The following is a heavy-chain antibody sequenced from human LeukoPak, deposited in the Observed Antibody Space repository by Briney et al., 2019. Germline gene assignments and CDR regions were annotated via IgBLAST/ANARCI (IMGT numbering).Heavy chain of an antibody. CDR3: AKDPEGSITANWFDP. J-gene: IGHJ5*02. CDR1: GFTFSSYA. Sequence: PGGSLRLSCAASGFTFSSYAMSWVRQAPGKGLEWFSAISGSGGSTYYADSVKGRFTISRDNSKNTLYLQMNSLRAEDTAVYYCAKDPEGSITANWFDPWGQGTLVTVSS. V-gene: IGHV3-23*01. CDR2: ISGSGGST. D-gene: IGHD3-10*01.